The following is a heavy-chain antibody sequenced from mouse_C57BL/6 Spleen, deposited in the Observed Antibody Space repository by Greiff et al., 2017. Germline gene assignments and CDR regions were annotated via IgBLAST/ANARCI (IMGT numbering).Heavy chain of an antibody. J-gene: IGHJ2*01. V-gene: IGHV1-81*01. CDR3: ARRDWDG. Sequence: VQLQQSGAELARPGASVKLSCKASGYTFTSYGISWVKQRTGQALEWIGEIYPRSGNTYYNEKFKGKATLTADKSSSTAYMELRSLTSEDSAVYFCARRDWDGWGQGTTLTVSS. CDR2: IYPRSGNT. CDR1: GYTFTSYG. D-gene: IGHD4-1*01.